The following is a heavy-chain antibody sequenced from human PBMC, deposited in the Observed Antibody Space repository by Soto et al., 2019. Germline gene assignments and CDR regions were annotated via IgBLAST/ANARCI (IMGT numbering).Heavy chain of an antibody. CDR2: INHSGYT. D-gene: IGHD3-10*01. V-gene: IGHV4-34*01. CDR1: GGAFSVYI. J-gene: IGHJ5*02. Sequence: SETLSPTLGFYGGAFSVYIWTLIPETPGKGLQWIGQINHSGYTYYTPSLKSRVTISVDKSKNQFSLNLSSVTAADTAVYYCARDQLGGNWFDPWGPGTLVTVSS. CDR3: ARDQLGGNWFDP.